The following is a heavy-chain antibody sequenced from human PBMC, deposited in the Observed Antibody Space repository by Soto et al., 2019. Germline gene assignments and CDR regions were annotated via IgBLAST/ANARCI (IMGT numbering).Heavy chain of an antibody. Sequence: GGSLRLSCLASGFTFSSYAMSWVRQAPGKGLEWVSSIAISGGTTYYADSVKGRCIISRDNSKNTVYLQMNSLRAEDTAIYYCVKILAARDSLPDYYYMDVWGKGTTVTVSS. CDR1: GFTFSSYA. CDR3: VKILAARDSLPDYYYMDV. CDR2: IAISGGTT. D-gene: IGHD6-6*01. J-gene: IGHJ6*03. V-gene: IGHV3-23*01.